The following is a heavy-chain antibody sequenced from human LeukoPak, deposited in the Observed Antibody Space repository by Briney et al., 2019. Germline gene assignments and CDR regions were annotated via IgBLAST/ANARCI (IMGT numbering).Heavy chain of an antibody. D-gene: IGHD4-11*01. V-gene: IGHV1-2*02. CDR2: INPNSGGT. CDR1: GYTFTGDY. J-gene: IGHJ4*02. Sequence: ASVKVSCKASGYTFTGDYMHWVRQAPGQGLEWMGWINPNSGGTNYPQKFQGRVTMTRDTSISTAYMELSRLRSDNTTVYYCARWMATVTTPDYWGQGTLVTVSS. CDR3: ARWMATVTTPDY.